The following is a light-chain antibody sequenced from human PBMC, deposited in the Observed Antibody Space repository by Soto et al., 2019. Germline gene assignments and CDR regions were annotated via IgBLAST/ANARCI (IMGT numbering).Light chain of an antibody. CDR2: GSS. Sequence: EIVLTQSPGTLSLSPGERATLSCRTSQSVNSNFLAWYQQKPGQAPRLLVYGSSTRAAGVPDRFSGSGSGTDFTITIGRLEPEAFAVYYCQQYGHSPLLYTFGQGTKLGVK. CDR3: QQYGHSPLLYT. J-gene: IGKJ2*01. V-gene: IGKV3-20*01. CDR1: QSVNSNF.